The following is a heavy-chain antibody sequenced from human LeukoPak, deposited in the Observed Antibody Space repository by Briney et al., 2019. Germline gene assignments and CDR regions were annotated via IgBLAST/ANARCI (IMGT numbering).Heavy chain of an antibody. CDR3: ARRNILTEGEAFDI. J-gene: IGHJ3*02. V-gene: IGHV4-59*08. CDR2: IYNTRST. D-gene: IGHD1/OR15-1a*01. Sequence: PSETLSLTCTVSGGSISNYYWTWIRQPPGKGLEWIGFIYNTRSTNYNPFLNSRVTISVDTSKNQFSLKLNSVTAADTAVYFCARRNILTEGEAFDIWGQGTMVTVSS. CDR1: GGSISNYY.